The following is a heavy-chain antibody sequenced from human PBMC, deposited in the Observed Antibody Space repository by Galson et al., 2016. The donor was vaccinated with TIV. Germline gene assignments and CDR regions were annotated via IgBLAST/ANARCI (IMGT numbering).Heavy chain of an antibody. D-gene: IGHD5-18*01. V-gene: IGHV5-51*03. CDR1: RYSFTSNW. CDR2: MYPADSDI. Sequence: QSGAEVKKPGASLKISCQVSRYSFTSNWIAWVRQMPGKGLEWMGIMYPADSDIRYSPSFQGQVTMSADESISTAYLQWSSLKASDSAIYFCARAPGYSGYSYGYFDSWGQGTRVTVSS. J-gene: IGHJ4*02. CDR3: ARAPGYSGYSYGYFDS.